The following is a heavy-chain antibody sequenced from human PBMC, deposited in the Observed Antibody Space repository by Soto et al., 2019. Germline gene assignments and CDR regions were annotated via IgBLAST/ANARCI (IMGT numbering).Heavy chain of an antibody. CDR3: AHRPGGYMSGWDNGYFDY. CDR1: GFSFSTSQVG. J-gene: IGHJ4*02. Sequence: QITLNESGPTLVKPTQTLTLTCTFSGFSFSTSQVGVGWIRQPPGKAQEWLALIYWDYDKRYSPSLRSRLAITKDTSKNQVVLTMTNVDPVDTATYYCAHRPGGYMSGWDNGYFDYWGRGALVTVSS. V-gene: IGHV2-5*02. CDR2: IYWDYDK. D-gene: IGHD6-19*01.